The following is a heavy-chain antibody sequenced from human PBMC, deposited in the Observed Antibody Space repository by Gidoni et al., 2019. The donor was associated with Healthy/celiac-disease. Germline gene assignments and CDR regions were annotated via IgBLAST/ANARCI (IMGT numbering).Heavy chain of an antibody. V-gene: IGHV3-11*01. Sequence: VQLVESGGGLVKHGGSLRPSCAASGFTFSDYYIGWIRQAPGKGLEWVSYSSSSCSTLYYAAAVKGRFTSSRDNAKHSLYLQMNSLRAEDTAVYYCAVREFDPWGQGTLVTVSS. J-gene: IGHJ5*02. CDR2: SSSSCSTL. CDR1: GFTFSDYY. CDR3: AVREFDP.